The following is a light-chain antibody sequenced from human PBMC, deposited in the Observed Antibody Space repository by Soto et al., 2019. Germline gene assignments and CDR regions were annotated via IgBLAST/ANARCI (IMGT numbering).Light chain of an antibody. Sequence: EIVLTQSPGTLSLSPGERATLSCRASQSVDSTFLAWYQQKVGQAPRLLIYGASSRATGIPDRFSGSGSETDFTLTISRLEPEDVAVYYCQHYDSSLWTFGQGTKVEIK. J-gene: IGKJ1*01. CDR1: QSVDSTF. CDR3: QHYDSSLWT. CDR2: GAS. V-gene: IGKV3-20*01.